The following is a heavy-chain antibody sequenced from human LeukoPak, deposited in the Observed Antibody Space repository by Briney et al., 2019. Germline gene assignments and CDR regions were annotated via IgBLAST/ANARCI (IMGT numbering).Heavy chain of an antibody. J-gene: IGHJ4*02. Sequence: ASVKVSCKASGYTFTSYGISWVRQAPGQGLEWMGWISAYNGNTNYAQKLQGRVTMTTDTSTSTAYMELRGLRSDDTAVYYCATPLGATLYFDYWGQGTLVTVSS. CDR1: GYTFTSYG. CDR2: ISAYNGNT. CDR3: ATPLGATLYFDY. V-gene: IGHV1-18*01. D-gene: IGHD1-26*01.